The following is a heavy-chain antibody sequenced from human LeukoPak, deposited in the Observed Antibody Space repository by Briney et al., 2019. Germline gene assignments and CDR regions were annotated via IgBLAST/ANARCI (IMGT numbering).Heavy chain of an antibody. D-gene: IGHD6-13*01. V-gene: IGHV3-23*01. J-gene: IGHJ4*02. CDR3: AKLGSSTWHAFYFDS. CDR1: GFTFSNYA. CDR2: IIGSGSIT. Sequence: GGSLRLSCAAPGFTFSNYAMSWLRQAPGKGLEWVSGIIGSGSITYYADSVKGRFTISRDSSRNTLDLQMNSLRAEDTALYYCAKLGSSTWHAFYFDSWGQGTLVTVSS.